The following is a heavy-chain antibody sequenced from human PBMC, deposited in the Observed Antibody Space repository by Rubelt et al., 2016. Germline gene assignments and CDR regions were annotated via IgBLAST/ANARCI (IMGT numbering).Heavy chain of an antibody. D-gene: IGHD2-15*01. CDR2: IYHSGST. J-gene: IGHJ4*02. CDR3: ARDGGYCSGGSCYGTDYFDY. V-gene: IGHV4-4*02. Sequence: QVQLQESGPGLVKPSGTLSLTCAVSGGSISSSNWWSWVRQPPGKGLEWIGEIYHSGSTNYNPSLKGRVTISVDKSKNQFSLKLSSVTAADTAVYYCARDGGYCSGGSCYGTDYFDYWGQGTLVTVSS. CDR1: GGSISSSNW.